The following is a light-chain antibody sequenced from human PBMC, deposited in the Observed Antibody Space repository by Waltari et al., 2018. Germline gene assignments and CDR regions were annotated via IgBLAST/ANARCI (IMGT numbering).Light chain of an antibody. CDR2: STS. CDR1: TGAVTSGYY. V-gene: IGLV7-43*01. Sequence: QTVVTQEPSLTVSPGGTVTLTCASSTGAVTSGYYPNWFQQKPGQAPRALIDSTSNKNSWTPARFSGSLLGGKAALTLSGVQPEDEAEYYCLLYYGGAVVFGGGTKLTVL. J-gene: IGLJ2*01. CDR3: LLYYGGAVV.